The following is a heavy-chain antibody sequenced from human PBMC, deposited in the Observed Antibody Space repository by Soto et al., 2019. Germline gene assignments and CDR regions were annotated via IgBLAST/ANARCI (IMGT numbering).Heavy chain of an antibody. V-gene: IGHV4-34*01. CDR2: INHSGRT. CDR3: ARGRAGSYYYDSSGSFDY. Sequence: QVQLQQWGAGLLKPSETLSLTCAVYGGSFSGYYWSWIRQPPGKGLEWIGEINHSGRTNYNPSLKSRVTISVDTSKNQFSLKLSSVTAADTAVYYCARGRAGSYYYDSSGSFDYWGQGTLVTVSS. CDR1: GGSFSGYY. D-gene: IGHD3-22*01. J-gene: IGHJ4*02.